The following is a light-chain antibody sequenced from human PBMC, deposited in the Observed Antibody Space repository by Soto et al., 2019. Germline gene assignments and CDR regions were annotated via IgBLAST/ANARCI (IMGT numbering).Light chain of an antibody. CDR3: QQYGSSPWT. CDR1: QSASSSY. CDR2: GAS. V-gene: IGKV3-20*01. Sequence: EIVLTQSPGTLSLSPGERATLSCRASQSASSSYLAWYQQKPGQAPRLLIYGASSRATGIPDRFSGSGSGTDFTLPISSLEPEAFPVYYCQQYGSSPWTFGQETKLEIK. J-gene: IGKJ1*01.